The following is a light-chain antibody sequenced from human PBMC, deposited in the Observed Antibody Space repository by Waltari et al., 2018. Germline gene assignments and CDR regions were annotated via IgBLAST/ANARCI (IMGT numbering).Light chain of an antibody. V-gene: IGKV4-1*01. CDR2: WAS. CDR1: QSVLHSSNNKNY. CDR3: QQYYSTCQ. J-gene: IGKJ1*01. Sequence: DIVMTQSPDSLAVSLGERATINCKSSQSVLHSSNNKNYLAWYQQKPGQPPKLLIYWASTRESGVPDGVSGSGSGTDFTLTISSLQAEDVAVYYCQQYYSTCQFGQGTKVEIK.